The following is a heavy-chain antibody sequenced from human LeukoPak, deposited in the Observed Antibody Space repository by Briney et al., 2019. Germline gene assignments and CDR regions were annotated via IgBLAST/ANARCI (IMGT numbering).Heavy chain of an antibody. Sequence: ASVKVSCKASGYTFTGYYMHWVRQAPGQGLEWMGWINPNSGGTNYAQKVQGRVTMTRDTSISTAYMELSRLRSDDTAVYYCAQSPIVVAGTIDIWGQGTMVTVSS. D-gene: IGHD6-19*01. J-gene: IGHJ3*02. CDR1: GYTFTGYY. V-gene: IGHV1-2*02. CDR3: AQSPIVVAGTIDI. CDR2: INPNSGGT.